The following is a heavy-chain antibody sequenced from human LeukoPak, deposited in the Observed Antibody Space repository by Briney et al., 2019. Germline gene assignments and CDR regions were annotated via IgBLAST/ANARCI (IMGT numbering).Heavy chain of an antibody. V-gene: IGHV4-61*05. CDR1: GGSISSSSYY. CDR3: ARHGSSYSFDC. J-gene: IGHJ4*02. CDR2: ISYSGST. Sequence: PSETLSLTCTVSGGSISSSSYYWSWIRQPPGKGLEWIDYISYSGSTNYNPSLKSRVTMSVDTSKNQFSLRLSSVTAADTAVYYCARHGSSYSFDCWGQGTLVTVSS. D-gene: IGHD6-13*01.